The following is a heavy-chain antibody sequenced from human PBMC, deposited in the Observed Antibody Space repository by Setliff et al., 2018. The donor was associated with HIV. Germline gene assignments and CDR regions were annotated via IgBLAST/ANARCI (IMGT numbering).Heavy chain of an antibody. CDR2: IDWDDDK. CDR3: VHTQYGRYFQY. CDR1: GFSLSTSGMC. D-gene: IGHD1-26*01. J-gene: IGHJ1*01. V-gene: IGHV2-70*12. Sequence: SGPTLVNPTQTLTLTCTFSGFSLSTSGMCVSWLRQPPGKALEWLARIDWDDDKNYSTSLKTRLSISKDTSKNQLVLTMTNMDPVDTGTHYGVHTQYGRYFQYWGQGALVTVSS.